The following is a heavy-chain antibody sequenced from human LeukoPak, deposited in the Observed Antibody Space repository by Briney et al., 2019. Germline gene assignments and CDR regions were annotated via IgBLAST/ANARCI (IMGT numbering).Heavy chain of an antibody. V-gene: IGHV3-21*01. D-gene: IGHD3-10*01. CDR1: GFTFSSYS. Sequence: GGSLRLSCAASGFTFSSYSMNWVRQAPGKGLEWVSFISTSSSYIYYADSVKGRFTIFRDNAKNSLYLQMNSLSSEDTAVYYCARITVIRVAAMDVWGKGTTVTISS. CDR3: ARITVIRVAAMDV. CDR2: ISTSSSYI. J-gene: IGHJ6*03.